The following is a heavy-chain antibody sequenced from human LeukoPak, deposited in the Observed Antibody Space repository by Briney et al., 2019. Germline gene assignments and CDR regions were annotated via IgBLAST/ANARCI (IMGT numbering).Heavy chain of an antibody. CDR3: ARILCSGGSCYSAGWFDP. CDR2: IYYSGST. D-gene: IGHD2-15*01. CDR1: GGSIFSYY. Sequence: SETLSLTCTVSGGSIFSYYWSWIRQPPGKGLEWIGYIYYSGSTNYNPSLKSRVTISVDTSKNQFSLKLSSVTAADTAVYYCARILCSGGSCYSAGWFDPWGQGTLVTVSS. V-gene: IGHV4-59*01. J-gene: IGHJ5*02.